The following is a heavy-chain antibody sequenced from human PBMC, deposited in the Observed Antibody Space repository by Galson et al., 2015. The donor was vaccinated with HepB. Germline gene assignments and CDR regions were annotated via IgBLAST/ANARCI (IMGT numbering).Heavy chain of an antibody. D-gene: IGHD1-14*01. V-gene: IGHV3-30*04. J-gene: IGHJ6*02. CDR2: ISYDGSNK. Sequence: SLRLSCAASGFTFSSYAMHWVRQAPGKGLEWVAVISYDGSNKYYADSVKGRFTISRDNSKNTLYLQMNSLRAEDTAVYYCARDPLPQPTSCMDVWGQGTTVTVSS. CDR1: GFTFSSYA. CDR3: ARDPLPQPTSCMDV.